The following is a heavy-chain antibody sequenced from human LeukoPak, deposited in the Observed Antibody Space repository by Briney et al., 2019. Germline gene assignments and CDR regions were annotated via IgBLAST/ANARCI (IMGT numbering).Heavy chain of an antibody. D-gene: IGHD3-10*01. J-gene: IGHJ4*02. V-gene: IGHV4-34*01. Sequence: SETLSLTCAVYGGSFSGYYWSWIRQPPGKGLEWIGEINHSGSTNYNPSLKSRVTISVDTSKNQFSLKLSSVTAADTAVYYCARKKIIGMVRGVIRSPFDYWGQGTLVTVSS. CDR2: INHSGST. CDR1: GGSFSGYY. CDR3: ARKKIIGMVRGVIRSPFDY.